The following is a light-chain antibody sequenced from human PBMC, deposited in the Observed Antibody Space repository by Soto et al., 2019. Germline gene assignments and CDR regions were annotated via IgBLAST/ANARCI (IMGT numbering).Light chain of an antibody. CDR3: QQYNNWPPAWT. CDR1: QSVRSN. Sequence: EIVMTQSPATLSVSPGERATLSCRASQSVRSNLAWYQQKAGQAPTLLIYGASTRATGIPARFSGSGSGTEFTVTISSLQSEDFAVYYCQQYNNWPPAWTFGQGTKVEIK. CDR2: GAS. V-gene: IGKV3-15*01. J-gene: IGKJ1*01.